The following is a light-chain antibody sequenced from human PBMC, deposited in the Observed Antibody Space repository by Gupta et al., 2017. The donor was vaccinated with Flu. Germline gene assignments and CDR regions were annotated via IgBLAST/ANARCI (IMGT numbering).Light chain of an antibody. CDR3: LQDVNAPIT. V-gene: IGKV3-20*01. CDR1: HRVPKNY. J-gene: IGKJ5*01. CDR2: DAS. Sequence: IVFTQSPVTLSLSPGEGATLSCRASHRVPKNYLAWFQKKPGQAPRLLVYDASGRATGIPDRFTGSGSGTDFTLTFSRLEPEDFAVYYCLQDVNAPITFGPGTQVEIK.